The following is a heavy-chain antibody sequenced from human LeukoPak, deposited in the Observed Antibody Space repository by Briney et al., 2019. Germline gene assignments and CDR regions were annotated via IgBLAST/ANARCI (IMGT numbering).Heavy chain of an antibody. V-gene: IGHV4-30-2*01. CDR3: APDLDY. CDR1: GGSISSGGYS. J-gene: IGHJ4*02. Sequence: SQTLSLTCAVSGGSISSGGYSWSWIRQPPGKGLEWIGYIYHSGSTHYNPSLKSRVPISVDRSKNQFSLKLSSVTAADTAVYYCAPDLDYWGQGTLVTVSS. CDR2: IYHSGST.